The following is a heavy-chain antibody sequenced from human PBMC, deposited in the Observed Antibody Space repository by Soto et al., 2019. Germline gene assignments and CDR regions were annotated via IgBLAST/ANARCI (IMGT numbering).Heavy chain of an antibody. CDR2: MNPNSGNT. CDR3: ARAYYDFWSGYPKRGYYYYMDV. Sequence: ASVNGACKSSGYTFSGDDGNWGRQAKGQGLEWMGWMNPNSGNTGYAQKFQGRVTMTRNTSISTAYMELSSLRSEDTAVYYCARAYYDFWSGYPKRGYYYYMDVWGKGTTVTVSS. D-gene: IGHD3-3*01. CDR1: GYTFSGDD. J-gene: IGHJ6*03. V-gene: IGHV1-8*01.